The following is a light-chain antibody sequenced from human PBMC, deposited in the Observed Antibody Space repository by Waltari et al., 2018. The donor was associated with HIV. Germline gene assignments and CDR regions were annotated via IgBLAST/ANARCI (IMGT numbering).Light chain of an antibody. CDR1: ISDVGGYDF. CDR3: QSSYGNNQV. J-gene: IGLJ3*02. Sequence: QSALTQPASVSGSPGQSITISCTGTISDVGGYDFVSWYQLHPGKAPKLMIYEVSNRPSGVSNRFSGSKSGNTASLTISGLQAEDEADYYCQSSYGNNQVFGGGTKLTVL. V-gene: IGLV2-14*01. CDR2: EVS.